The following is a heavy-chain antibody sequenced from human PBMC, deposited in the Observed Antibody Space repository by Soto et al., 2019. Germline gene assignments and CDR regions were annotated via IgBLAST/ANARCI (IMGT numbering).Heavy chain of an antibody. J-gene: IGHJ5*02. CDR2: IYYSGST. D-gene: IGHD2-2*01. CDR1: GGSISSYY. CDR3: ARTPASGYCSSTSCYSFFGWFDP. V-gene: IGHV4-59*01. Sequence: TSETLSLTCTVSGGSISSYYWSWIRQPPGKGLEWIGYIYYSGSTNYNPSLKSRVTISVDTSKNQFSLKLSSVTAADTAVYYCARTPASGYCSSTSCYSFFGWFDPWGQGTLVTVSS.